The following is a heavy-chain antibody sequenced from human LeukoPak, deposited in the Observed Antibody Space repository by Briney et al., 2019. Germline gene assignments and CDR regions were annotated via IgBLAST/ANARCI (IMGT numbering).Heavy chain of an antibody. D-gene: IGHD2-2*01. Sequence: GGSLRLSCAASGFTFSSYWMHWVRQAPGKGLVWVSRINRDGSSTSYADSVKGRFTISRDNAKNTLYLQMNSLRAEDTAVYYCASCISKSSPIDYWGQGTLVTVSS. V-gene: IGHV3-74*01. CDR3: ASCISKSSPIDY. J-gene: IGHJ4*02. CDR2: INRDGSST. CDR1: GFTFSSYW.